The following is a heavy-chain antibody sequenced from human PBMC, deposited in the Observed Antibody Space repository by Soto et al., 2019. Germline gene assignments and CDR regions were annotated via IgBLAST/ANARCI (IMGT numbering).Heavy chain of an antibody. D-gene: IGHD3-10*01. CDR3: ARDRGLWFGELAYYYYYMDV. J-gene: IGHJ6*03. CDR2: IYYSGST. Sequence: PSETLSLTCTVSGVSISSGGYYWSWIRQHPGKGLEWIGYIYYSGSTYYNPSLKSRVTISVDTSKNQFSLKLSSVTAADTAVYYCARDRGLWFGELAYYYYYMDVWGKGTTVTVSS. V-gene: IGHV4-31*03. CDR1: GVSISSGGYY.